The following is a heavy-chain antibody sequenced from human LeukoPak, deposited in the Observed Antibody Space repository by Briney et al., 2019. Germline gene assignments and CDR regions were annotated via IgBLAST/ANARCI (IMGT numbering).Heavy chain of an antibody. CDR3: ARDDRIRLPFDY. J-gene: IGHJ4*02. CDR2: ISWNSGSI. V-gene: IGHV3-9*01. Sequence: GGSLRLSCAASGFTFDDYAMHWVRQAPGKGLEWVSGISWNSGSIGYADSVKGRFTISRDNAKNSLYLQMNSLRAEDTALYYCARDDRIRLPFDYWGQGTLVTVSS. CDR1: GFTFDDYA. D-gene: IGHD2/OR15-2a*01.